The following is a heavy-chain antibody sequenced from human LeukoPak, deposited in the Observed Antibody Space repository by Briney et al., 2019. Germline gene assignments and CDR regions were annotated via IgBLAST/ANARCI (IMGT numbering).Heavy chain of an antibody. J-gene: IGHJ3*02. V-gene: IGHV3-23*01. CDR2: INDPSTT. Sequence: GGSLRLSCAASGXAFNIHAMSWVRQAPGKGLEWVSTINDPSTTYYADSVKGRFTISRDDSKNTLFLQMNGVRADDTAQYYCAKDALSGNSIYDPFDIWGQGTIVTVSS. CDR1: GXAFNIHA. D-gene: IGHD1-7*01. CDR3: AKDALSGNSIYDPFDI.